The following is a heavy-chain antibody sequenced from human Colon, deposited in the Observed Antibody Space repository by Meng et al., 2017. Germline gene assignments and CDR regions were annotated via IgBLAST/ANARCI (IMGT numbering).Heavy chain of an antibody. D-gene: IGHD6-19*01. Sequence: QVELQESGPGLVKPSQTLSLTCTVSGGSISSGGYYWSWIRQHPGKGLEWIGYIYYSGSTYYNPSLKSLVTISIDTSKNQFSLKLNSVTAADTAVYYCAGDSSGYNWLDPWGQGTLVTVSS. CDR3: AGDSSGYNWLDP. J-gene: IGHJ5*02. V-gene: IGHV4-31*01. CDR1: GGSISSGGYY. CDR2: IYYSGST.